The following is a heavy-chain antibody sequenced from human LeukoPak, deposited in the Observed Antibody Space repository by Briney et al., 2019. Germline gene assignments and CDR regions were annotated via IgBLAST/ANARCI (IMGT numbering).Heavy chain of an antibody. CDR3: ASQVIKGDVSYYFDY. Sequence: SETLSLTCSVSGGSISSFYWSWIRQPPGKGLEWIGYIYYSGSTNYNPSLKSRVTISVDTSKNQFSLKLTSVTAADTSVYYCASQVIKGDVSYYFDYWSQGTLVTVSS. CDR1: GGSISSFY. J-gene: IGHJ4*02. D-gene: IGHD2-21*01. CDR2: IYYSGST. V-gene: IGHV4-59*12.